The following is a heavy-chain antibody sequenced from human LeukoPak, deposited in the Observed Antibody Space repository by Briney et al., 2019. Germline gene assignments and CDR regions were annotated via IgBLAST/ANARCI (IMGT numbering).Heavy chain of an antibody. CDR2: IYPGDSDT. CDR1: GYSFTSYW. J-gene: IGHJ4*02. D-gene: IGHD5-24*01. Sequence: GESLKISCKGSGYSFTSYWIGWVRQMPGKGLEWMGIIYPGDSDTRYSPSFQGQVTISADKSISTAHLQWSSLKASDTAMYYCARTKQRWLQLPYYFDYWGQGTLVTVSS. CDR3: ARTKQRWLQLPYYFDY. V-gene: IGHV5-51*01.